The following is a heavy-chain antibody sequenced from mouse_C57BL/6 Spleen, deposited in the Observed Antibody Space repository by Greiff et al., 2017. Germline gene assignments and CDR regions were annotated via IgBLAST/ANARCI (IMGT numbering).Heavy chain of an antibody. J-gene: IGHJ4*01. CDR2: IYPRSGNT. CDR3: ARPITTVVADYAMDY. Sequence: VQLKESGAELARPGASVKLSCKASGYTFTSYGISWVKQRTGQGLEWIGEIYPRSGNTYYNEKFKGKATLTADKSSSTAYMELRSLTSEDSAVYFCARPITTVVADYAMDYWGQGTSVTVSS. V-gene: IGHV1-81*01. D-gene: IGHD1-1*01. CDR1: GYTFTSYG.